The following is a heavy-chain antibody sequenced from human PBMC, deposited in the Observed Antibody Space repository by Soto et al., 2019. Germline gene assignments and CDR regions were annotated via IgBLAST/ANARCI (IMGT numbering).Heavy chain of an antibody. CDR2: IYWDDDK. CDR3: AHRYCSGGRCQDCGY. Sequence: QITLKESGPTLVKPTQTLTLTCTFSGFSLNTRGVSVGWIRQPPGKALEWLALIYWDDDKRYSPSLKSRLTITMDTSKSHAVLKMTHMDPVDTATYSCAHRYCSGGRCQDCGYWGQGTLVTVSS. V-gene: IGHV2-5*02. J-gene: IGHJ4*02. D-gene: IGHD2-15*01. CDR1: GFSLNTRGVS.